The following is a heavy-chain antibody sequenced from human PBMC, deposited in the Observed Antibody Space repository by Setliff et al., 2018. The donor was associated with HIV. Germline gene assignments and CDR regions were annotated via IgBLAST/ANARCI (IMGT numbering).Heavy chain of an antibody. CDR2: VTSGSAYT. CDR1: GFTFTNAW. J-gene: IGHJ3*01. CDR3: ARDRTYPNDVFDL. V-gene: IGHV3-23*01. Sequence: PGGSLRLSCVVSGFTFTNAWMNWVCQAPGKGLEWVSAVTSGSAYTWYPDSVKGRFTISRDNSRYTLYLQMNNLRAEDTAIYYCARDRTYPNDVFDLWGQGTMVTVSS.